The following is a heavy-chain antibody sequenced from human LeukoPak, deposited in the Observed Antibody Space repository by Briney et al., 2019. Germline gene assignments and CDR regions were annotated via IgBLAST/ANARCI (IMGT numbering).Heavy chain of an antibody. CDR3: ARDLRIVSGSYLDY. V-gene: IGHV3-48*03. D-gene: IGHD1-26*01. CDR2: ISSSGSTI. CDR1: GFTFSSYE. Sequence: GSLRLSCAASGFTFSSYEMNWVRQAPGKGLEWVSYISSSGSTIYYADSVKGRFISSRDNTKNSLYLQMNSLRAEDTAIYYCARDLRIVSGSYLDYWGQGTLVTVSS. J-gene: IGHJ4*02.